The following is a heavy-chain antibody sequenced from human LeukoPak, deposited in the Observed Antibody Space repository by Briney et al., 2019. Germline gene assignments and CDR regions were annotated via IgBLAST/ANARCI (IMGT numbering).Heavy chain of an antibody. CDR3: ARPAHSGWWDYFDY. Sequence: SETLSLTCTVSGGSISSFFWNWIRQPPGKGLEWIGYIYYSGSTNYNPSLKSRVTISVDTSKNQFSLKLSSVTAADTAVYYCARPAHSGWWDYFDYWGQGTLVTVSS. CDR2: IYYSGST. J-gene: IGHJ4*02. CDR1: GGSISSFF. V-gene: IGHV4-59*01. D-gene: IGHD6-19*01.